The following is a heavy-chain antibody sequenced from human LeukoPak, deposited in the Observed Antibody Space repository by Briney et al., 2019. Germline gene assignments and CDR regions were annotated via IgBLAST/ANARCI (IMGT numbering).Heavy chain of an antibody. CDR3: GRGWMTTVTSPTTY. Sequence: SETLSLTRTVSGYSIGIGYYWGWIRQPPGKGLEWIGSIHHSGTTYYNPSLKSRVTISVDTSKNQFSLNLSSVTAADTAVYYCGRGWMTTVTSPTTYWGQGTLVTVSS. CDR1: GYSIGIGYY. D-gene: IGHD4-11*01. V-gene: IGHV4-38-2*02. J-gene: IGHJ4*02. CDR2: IHHSGTT.